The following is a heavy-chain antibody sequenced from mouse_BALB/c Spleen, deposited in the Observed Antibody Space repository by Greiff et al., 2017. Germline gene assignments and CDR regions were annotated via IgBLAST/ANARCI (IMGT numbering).Heavy chain of an antibody. D-gene: IGHD2-2*01. CDR2: IYPGDGDT. CDR3: AREGGFYYGYDGSWFAY. CDR1: GYTFTSYW. Sequence: VQLQQSGAELARPGASVKLSCKASGYTFTSYWMQWVKQRPGQGLEWIGAIYPGDGDTRYTQKFKGKATLTADKSSSTAYMQLSSLASEDSAVYYCAREGGFYYGYDGSWFAYWGQGTLVTVSA. V-gene: IGHV1-87*01. J-gene: IGHJ3*01.